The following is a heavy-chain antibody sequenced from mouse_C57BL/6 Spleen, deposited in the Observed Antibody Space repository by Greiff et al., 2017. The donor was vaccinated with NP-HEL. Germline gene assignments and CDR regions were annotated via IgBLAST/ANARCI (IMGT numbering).Heavy chain of an antibody. CDR2: ISDGGSYT. J-gene: IGHJ1*03. CDR3: ARDSYSNYLRWYFDV. D-gene: IGHD2-5*01. Sequence: DVQLVESGGGLVKPGGSLKLSCAASGFTFSSYAMSWVRQTPEKRLEWVATISDGGSYTYYPDNVKGRFTISRDNAKNNLYLQMSHLKSEDTAMYYCARDSYSNYLRWYFDVWGTGTTVTVSS. V-gene: IGHV5-4*01. CDR1: GFTFSSYA.